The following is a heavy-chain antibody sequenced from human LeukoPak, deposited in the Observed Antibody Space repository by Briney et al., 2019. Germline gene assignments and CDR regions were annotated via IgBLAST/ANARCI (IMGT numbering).Heavy chain of an antibody. CDR2: ISGSGVST. Sequence: GGSLRLSCAASGFRFSSYAMSWVRQAPGKGLEWVSAISGSGVSTYYADSVKGRFTVSRDNSKNTLYLQMSSLRAEDTAVYYCAKDPRIAAAGTAGPTFDYWGQGTLVTVSS. J-gene: IGHJ4*02. V-gene: IGHV3-23*01. CDR1: GFRFSSYA. CDR3: AKDPRIAAAGTAGPTFDY. D-gene: IGHD6-13*01.